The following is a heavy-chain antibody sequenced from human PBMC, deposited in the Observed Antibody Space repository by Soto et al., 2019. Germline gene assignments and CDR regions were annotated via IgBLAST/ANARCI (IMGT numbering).Heavy chain of an antibody. D-gene: IGHD3-3*01. Sequence: PGGSLRLSCAASGFTFSDYYMSWIRQAPGKGLEWVSYISSSGSTIYYADSVKGRFTISRGNAKNSLYLQMNSLRAEDTAVYYCARAPHYDFWSGYYYYYYYGMDVWGQGTTVTVSS. CDR2: ISSSGSTI. V-gene: IGHV3-11*01. CDR1: GFTFSDYY. J-gene: IGHJ6*02. CDR3: ARAPHYDFWSGYYYYYYYGMDV.